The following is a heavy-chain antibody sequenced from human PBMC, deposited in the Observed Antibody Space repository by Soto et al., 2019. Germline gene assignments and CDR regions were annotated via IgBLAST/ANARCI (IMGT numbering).Heavy chain of an antibody. CDR2: VSANNGHT. CDR3: ARDIESVTAKHFFYYYAMDV. CDR1: GFTFSNNG. V-gene: IGHV1-18*01. Sequence: ASVKVSCKASGFTFSNNGLNWVRQAPGQGLEWMGWVSANNGHTNYAQNLQGRVSMTTDTSTSTAYMELRGLTFDDTAVYYCARDIESVTAKHFFYYYAMDVWGQGTTVTVSS. J-gene: IGHJ6*02. D-gene: IGHD2-8*01.